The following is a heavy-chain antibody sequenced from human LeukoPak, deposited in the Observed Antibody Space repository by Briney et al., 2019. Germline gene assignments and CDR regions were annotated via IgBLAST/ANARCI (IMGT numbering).Heavy chain of an antibody. V-gene: IGHV1-18*01. D-gene: IGHD4-17*01. CDR3: ASGDYGEPPPFDY. CDR1: GYTFTSYG. J-gene: IGHJ4*02. Sequence: ASVKVSCKASGYTFTSYGISWVRQAPGQGLEWMGWISAYNGNTNYAQKLQGRVTMTTDTSTSTPYMELRSLRSDDTAVYYCASGDYGEPPPFDYWGQGTLVTVSS. CDR2: ISAYNGNT.